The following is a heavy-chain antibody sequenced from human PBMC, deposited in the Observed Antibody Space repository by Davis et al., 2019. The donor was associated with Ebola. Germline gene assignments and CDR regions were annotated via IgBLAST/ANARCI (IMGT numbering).Heavy chain of an antibody. Sequence: AASVKVSCKASGYTFTSYDINWVRQATGQGLEWMGWMNPNSGNTGYAQKFQGRVTMTRDTSTSTVYMELSSLRSEDTDVYYCARKYSSGWPHYYYYGKDVWGKGTTVTVSS. CDR2: MNPNSGNT. CDR3: ARKYSSGWPHYYYYGKDV. J-gene: IGHJ6*04. V-gene: IGHV1-8*01. CDR1: GYTFTSYD. D-gene: IGHD6-19*01.